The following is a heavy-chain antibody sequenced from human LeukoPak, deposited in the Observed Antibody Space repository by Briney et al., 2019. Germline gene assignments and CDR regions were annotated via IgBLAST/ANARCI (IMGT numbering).Heavy chain of an antibody. J-gene: IGHJ6*03. CDR1: GGSFSGYY. CDR2: INHSGST. D-gene: IGHD2-2*01. CDR3: ASRYCSSTSCYRHMDV. Sequence: SETLSLTCAVYGGSFSGYYWRWIRQPPGKGLDWVGEINHSGSTNYNPSLKSRVTISVDTSKNQFSLKLSSVTAADTAVYYCASRYCSSTSCYRHMDVWGKGTTVTVSS. V-gene: IGHV4-34*01.